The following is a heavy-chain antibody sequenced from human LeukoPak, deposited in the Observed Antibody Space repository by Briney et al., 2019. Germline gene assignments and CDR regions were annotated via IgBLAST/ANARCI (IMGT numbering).Heavy chain of an antibody. CDR3: GRGVLGGSPPQHSYFDY. Sequence: GGSLRLSCAASGFTFSDHYMSWIRQAPGKGLEWVSYISSSGSTIYYPDSVKGRFTISRDNAKNSLYLQVSSLRVEDTAVYYCGRGVLGGSPPQHSYFDYGGRGPLVPVSS. CDR2: ISSSGSTI. J-gene: IGHJ4*02. CDR1: GFTFSDHY. D-gene: IGHD3-16*01. V-gene: IGHV3-11*04.